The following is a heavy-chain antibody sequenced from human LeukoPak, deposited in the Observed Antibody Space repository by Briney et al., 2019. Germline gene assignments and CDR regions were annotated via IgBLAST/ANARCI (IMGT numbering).Heavy chain of an antibody. Sequence: ASVKVSCKASGYTFTGYYMHCVRQAPGQGLEWMGWINPNSGGTNYAQKFQGRVTMTRDTSISTAYMELSRLRSDDTAVYYCARDLIVATPFDYWGQGTLVTVSS. CDR3: ARDLIVATPFDY. CDR1: GYTFTGYY. CDR2: INPNSGGT. J-gene: IGHJ4*02. D-gene: IGHD5-12*01. V-gene: IGHV1-2*02.